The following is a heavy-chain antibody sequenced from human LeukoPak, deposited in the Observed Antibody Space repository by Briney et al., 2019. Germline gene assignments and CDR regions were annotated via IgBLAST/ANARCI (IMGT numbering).Heavy chain of an antibody. J-gene: IGHJ4*02. CDR1: GFTVSNNY. D-gene: IGHD3-16*01. CDR3: AGRRVLDASFDY. V-gene: IGHV3-66*02. CDR2: IYSGDNT. Sequence: GGSLRLSCAASGFTVSNNYMSWVRQAPGQGLEWVSVIYSGDNTYYVESVKGRFTISRDNSKNTLFLQMNRLRAEDTAVYYCAGRRVLDASFDYWGQGTLVTVSS.